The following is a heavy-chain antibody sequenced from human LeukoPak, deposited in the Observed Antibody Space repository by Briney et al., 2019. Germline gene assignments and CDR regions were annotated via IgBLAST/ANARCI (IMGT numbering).Heavy chain of an antibody. CDR3: AGERGYHAN. D-gene: IGHD5-12*01. Sequence: PSETLSLTCTVSGGSISSGTYYWSWIRQPAGKGLEWIGRLYTSGRTNYNPSLKRRVTLSLDTSKNQFSLKLSSVTAADTAVYYCAGERGYHANWGQGTLVTVSS. CDR1: GGSISSGTYY. V-gene: IGHV4-61*02. CDR2: LYTSGRT. J-gene: IGHJ4*02.